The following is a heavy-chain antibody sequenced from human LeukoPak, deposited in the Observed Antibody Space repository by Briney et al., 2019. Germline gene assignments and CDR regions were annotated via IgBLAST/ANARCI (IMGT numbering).Heavy chain of an antibody. V-gene: IGHV3-66*01. CDR2: IYSGGST. D-gene: IGHD1-1*01. Sequence: GGSLRLSCAASGFTVSSNYMSWVRQAPGKGLEWVSVIYSGGSTYYADSVKGRFTISRDNSKNTLYLQMNSLRADDTAVYYCARDQRNVGFDYWGQGTLVTVSS. J-gene: IGHJ4*02. CDR1: GFTVSSNY. CDR3: ARDQRNVGFDY.